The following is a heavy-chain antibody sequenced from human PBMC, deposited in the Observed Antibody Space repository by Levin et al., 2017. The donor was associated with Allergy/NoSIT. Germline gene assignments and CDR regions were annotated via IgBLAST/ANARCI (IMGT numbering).Heavy chain of an antibody. D-gene: IGHD5-18*01. V-gene: IGHV3-33*01. J-gene: IGHJ3*02. CDR1: GFTFSSYG. Sequence: PGESLKISCAASGFTFSSYGMHWVRQAPGKGLEWVAVIWYDGSNKYYADSVKGRFTISRDNSKNTLYLQMNSLRAEDTAMYYCARAEHSYGSILAFDIWGQGTMVTVSS. CDR3: ARAEHSYGSILAFDI. CDR2: IWYDGSNK.